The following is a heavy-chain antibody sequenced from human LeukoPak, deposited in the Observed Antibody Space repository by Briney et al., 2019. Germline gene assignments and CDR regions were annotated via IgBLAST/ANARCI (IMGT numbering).Heavy chain of an antibody. V-gene: IGHV3-11*01. Sequence: GGSLRLSCAASGFTFSDYYMSWIRQAPGKGLEWVSYISSSGSTIYYADSVKGRFTISRDNAKNSLYLQMNSLRAEDTAAYYCARGSDTAMVPLSYWGQGTLVTVSS. CDR3: ARGSDTAMVPLSY. CDR2: ISSSGSTI. CDR1: GFTFSDYY. J-gene: IGHJ4*02. D-gene: IGHD5-18*01.